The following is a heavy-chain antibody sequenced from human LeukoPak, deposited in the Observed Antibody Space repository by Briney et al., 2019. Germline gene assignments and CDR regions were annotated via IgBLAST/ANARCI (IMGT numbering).Heavy chain of an antibody. D-gene: IGHD3-10*01. V-gene: IGHV4-34*01. J-gene: IGHJ5*02. CDR2: INHSGST. Sequence: PSETLSLTCAVYGGSFSGYYWSWIRQPPEKGLEWIGQINHSGSTNYNPSLKSRVTISVDTSKNQFSLKLSSVTAADTAVYYCARRRTMVRGVMFWWFDPWGQGTLVTVSS. CDR3: ARRRTMVRGVMFWWFDP. CDR1: GGSFSGYY.